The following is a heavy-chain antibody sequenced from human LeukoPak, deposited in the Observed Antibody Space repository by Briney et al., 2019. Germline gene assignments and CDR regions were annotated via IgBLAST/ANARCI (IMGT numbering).Heavy chain of an antibody. CDR2: INHSGTT. CDR3: ASSGSGSYYNFDY. CDR1: GGSISLYY. D-gene: IGHD3-10*01. V-gene: IGHV4-34*01. J-gene: IGHJ4*02. Sequence: SETLSLTCTVSGGSISLYYWSWIRQPPGKGLEWIGEINHSGTTNYNPSLKSRVTISLDTSKNQFSLKLSSVAAADTAVYYCASSGSGSYYNFDYWGQGTLVTVSS.